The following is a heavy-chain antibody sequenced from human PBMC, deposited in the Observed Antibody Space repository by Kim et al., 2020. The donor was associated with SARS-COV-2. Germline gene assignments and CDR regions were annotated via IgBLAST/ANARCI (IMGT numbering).Heavy chain of an antibody. J-gene: IGHJ4*02. CDR3: AVITGFYYGY. CDR2: IGGSGATT. V-gene: IGHV3-23*01. CDR1: GFTFSDYG. D-gene: IGHD3-10*01. Sequence: GGSLRLSRAASGFTFSDYGVTWVRQAPGKGLEWVSSIGGSGATTYYGDSVKGRFTISRDNSKNTLFLQMNSLRAEDTAVYYCAVITGFYYGYWGQGTLVTVSP.